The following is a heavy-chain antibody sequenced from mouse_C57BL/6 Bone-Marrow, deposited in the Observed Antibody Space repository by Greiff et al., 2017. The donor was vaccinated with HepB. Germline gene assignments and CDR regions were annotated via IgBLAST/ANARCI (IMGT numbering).Heavy chain of an antibody. Sequence: VQLQESGAELVRPGASVKLSCKASGYTFTDYYINWVKQRPGQGLEWIARIYPGSGNTYYNEKFKGKATLTAEKSSSTAYMQLSSLTSEDSAVYFCARSITTVVVDWYFDVWGTGTTVTVSS. D-gene: IGHD1-1*01. CDR1: GYTFTDYY. CDR2: IYPGSGNT. J-gene: IGHJ1*03. V-gene: IGHV1-76*01. CDR3: ARSITTVVVDWYFDV.